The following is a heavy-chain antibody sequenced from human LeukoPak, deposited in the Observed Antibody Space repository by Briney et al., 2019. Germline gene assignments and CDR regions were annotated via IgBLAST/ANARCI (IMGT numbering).Heavy chain of an antibody. Sequence: GRSLRLSCAASGFTFSSYAMHWVRQAPGKGLEWVAVISYDGSNKYYADSVKGRFTISRDNSKNTLYLQMNSLRAEDTAVYYCAHSTQWLGINYYYYYYMDVWGKGTTVTVSS. CDR2: ISYDGSNK. CDR1: GFTFSSYA. D-gene: IGHD6-19*01. J-gene: IGHJ6*03. V-gene: IGHV3-30-3*01. CDR3: AHSTQWLGINYYYYYYMDV.